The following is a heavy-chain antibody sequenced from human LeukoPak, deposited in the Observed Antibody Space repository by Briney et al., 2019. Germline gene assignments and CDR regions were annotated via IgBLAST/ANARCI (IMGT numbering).Heavy chain of an antibody. CDR3: AKAPVGNNYYDSSGYYAE. V-gene: IGHV3-23*01. CDR1: GFTFSGYA. D-gene: IGHD3-22*01. J-gene: IGHJ4*02. CDR2: ISGSGGST. Sequence: PGGSLRLSCAASGFTFSGYAMSWVRQAPGKGLEWVSGISGSGGSTYYADSVKGRFTISRDNSKNTLYLQMNSLRAEDTAVYYCAKAPVGNNYYDSSGYYAEWGQGTLVTVSS.